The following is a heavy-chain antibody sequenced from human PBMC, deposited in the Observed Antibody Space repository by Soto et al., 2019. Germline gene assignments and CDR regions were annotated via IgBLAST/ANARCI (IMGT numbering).Heavy chain of an antibody. J-gene: IGHJ4*02. CDR3: GRGRSGQIVVFY. V-gene: IGHV1-2*02. CDR1: GYTFTGHY. CDR2: IGPESGAT. D-gene: IGHD1-26*01. Sequence: QVQLVQSGAEVKKPGASVKVSCKASGYTFTGHYIHWVRQAPEQGYEWMGEIGPESGATRYAQKFQGRVTMTRDMSITTVYMELNNLSPDDTAVYYCGRGRSGQIVVFYWGQGTPVTVSS.